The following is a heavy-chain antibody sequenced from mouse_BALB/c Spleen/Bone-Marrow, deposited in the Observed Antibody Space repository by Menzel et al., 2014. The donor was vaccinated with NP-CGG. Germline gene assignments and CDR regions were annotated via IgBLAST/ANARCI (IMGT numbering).Heavy chain of an antibody. CDR1: GFNIKDTY. V-gene: IGHV14-3*02. CDR2: IDPANGNT. D-gene: IGHD1-1*01. Sequence: VHVKQSGAELVKPGASVKLSCTASGFNIKDTYMHWVKQRPEQGLEWIGRIDPANGNTKYDPKFQGKATITADTSSNPAYLQLSSLTSVDTAVYYCAMYYYGSSLFAYWGQGTLVTVSA. CDR3: AMYYYGSSLFAY. J-gene: IGHJ3*01.